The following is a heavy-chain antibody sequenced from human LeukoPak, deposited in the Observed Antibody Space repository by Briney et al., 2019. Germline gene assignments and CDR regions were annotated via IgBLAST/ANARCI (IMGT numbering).Heavy chain of an antibody. Sequence: PGGSLRLSCAASGFTFSSYSMNWVRQAPGKGLEWVSSISSSSSYIFNADSVKGRFSISRDNAKNSLFLQMNTLRAEDTAVYYCARDVVGYYDSSGYYLSASDIWGQGTMVTVSS. CDR1: GFTFSSYS. V-gene: IGHV3-21*01. CDR3: ARDVVGYYDSSGYYLSASDI. J-gene: IGHJ3*02. D-gene: IGHD3-22*01. CDR2: ISSSSSYI.